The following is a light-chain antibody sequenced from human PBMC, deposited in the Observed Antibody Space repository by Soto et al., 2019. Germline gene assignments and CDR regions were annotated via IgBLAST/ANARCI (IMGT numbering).Light chain of an antibody. CDR1: QSVRSSF. CDR3: QQYGSSPS. CDR2: GAS. J-gene: IGKJ3*01. Sequence: EIVLMQSPGTLSLSPGERATLSCRASQSVRSSFLAWYQHKPGQAPSLLIYGASSRAAGIPDRFSGSGSGTDFTLTISRLEPEDFAVYYCQQYGSSPSFGPGTTVDIK. V-gene: IGKV3-20*01.